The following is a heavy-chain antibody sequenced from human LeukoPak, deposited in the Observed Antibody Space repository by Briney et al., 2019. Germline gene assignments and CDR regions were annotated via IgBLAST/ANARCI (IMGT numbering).Heavy chain of an antibody. CDR3: AKEGIAAAGVFDY. CDR2: ISWNSGSI. D-gene: IGHD6-25*01. V-gene: IGHV3-9*01. Sequence: GGSLRLSCAASGFTFDDYAMHWVRQAPGKGLEWVSGISWNSGSIGYADSVKGRFTISRDNAKNSLYLQMNSLRAEDTALYYCAKEGIAAAGVFDYWGQGTLVTVSS. CDR1: GFTFDDYA. J-gene: IGHJ4*02.